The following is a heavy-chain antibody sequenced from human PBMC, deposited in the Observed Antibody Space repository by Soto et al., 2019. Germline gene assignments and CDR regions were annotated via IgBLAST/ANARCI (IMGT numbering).Heavy chain of an antibody. CDR2: IKQDGSEK. V-gene: IGHV3-7*01. CDR3: ARDVVATFSYYYYYMDV. CDR1: GFTFSSYW. J-gene: IGHJ6*03. D-gene: IGHD5-12*01. Sequence: GGSLRLSCAASGFTFSSYWMSWVRQAPGKGLEWVANIKQDGSEKYYVDSVKGRFTISRDNAKNSLYLQMNSLRAEDTAVYYCARDVVATFSYYYYYMDVWGKGTTVTVSS.